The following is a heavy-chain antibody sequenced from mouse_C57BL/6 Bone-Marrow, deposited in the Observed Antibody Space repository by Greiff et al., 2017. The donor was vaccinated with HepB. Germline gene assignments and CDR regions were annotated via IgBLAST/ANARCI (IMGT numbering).Heavy chain of an antibody. V-gene: IGHV3-6*01. J-gene: IGHJ2*01. CDR1: GYSITSGYY. Sequence: EVHLVESGPGLVKPSQSLSLTCSVTGYSITSGYYWNWIRQFPGNKLEWMGYISYDGSNNYNPSLKNRISITRDTSKNQFFLKLNSVTTEDTATYYCARRITTVVEDYFDYWGQGTTLTVSS. CDR3: ARRITTVVEDYFDY. D-gene: IGHD1-1*01. CDR2: ISYDGSN.